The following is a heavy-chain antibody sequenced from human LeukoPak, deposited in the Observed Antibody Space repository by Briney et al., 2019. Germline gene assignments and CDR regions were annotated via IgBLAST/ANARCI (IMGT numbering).Heavy chain of an antibody. CDR1: GGPIRSYY. CDR2: IYDSGST. D-gene: IGHD2/OR15-2a*01. CDR3: ARDPSSFAGFYDY. V-gene: IGHV4-59*12. J-gene: IGHJ4*02. Sequence: SETLSLTCTVSGGPIRSYYWNWIRQPPGKGLEWIGYIYDSGSTKCNPSLKSRVTMSVDTSKNQFSLRLSSVTAADTAVYYCARDPSSFAGFYDYWGPGTLVTVSS.